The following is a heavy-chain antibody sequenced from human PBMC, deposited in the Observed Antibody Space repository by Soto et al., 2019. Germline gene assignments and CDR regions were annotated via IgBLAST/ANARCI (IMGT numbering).Heavy chain of an antibody. CDR2: IIPMLAAP. CDR1: GGSFRTYA. Sequence: QGQLVQSGAEVKKPGSSVKVSCKASGGSFRTYAINWVRQAPGQGLEWMGGIIPMLAAPTYAQKFQGRLTINASESTTTVYMELSSLTSEDKAVYYCARVGPPSPSVIWFFDLWGRGTLVTVSS. D-gene: IGHD2-21*01. V-gene: IGHV1-69*01. J-gene: IGHJ2*01. CDR3: ARVGPPSPSVIWFFDL.